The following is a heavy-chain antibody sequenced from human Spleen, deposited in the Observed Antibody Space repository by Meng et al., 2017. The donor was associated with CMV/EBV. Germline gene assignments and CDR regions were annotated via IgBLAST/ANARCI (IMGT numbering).Heavy chain of an antibody. CDR3: AKDFQFWSGQAYYYYGMDV. Sequence: GESLKISCAASGFTFSSYGMHWVRQAPGKGLEWVAVIWYDGSKKYYADSVKGRFTISRDNSKNTLYLQMNSLRTEDTAVLYCAKDFQFWSGQAYYYYGMDVWGQGTTDTVSS. CDR1: GFTFSSYG. V-gene: IGHV3-30*02. CDR2: IWYDGSKK. J-gene: IGHJ6*02. D-gene: IGHD3-3*01.